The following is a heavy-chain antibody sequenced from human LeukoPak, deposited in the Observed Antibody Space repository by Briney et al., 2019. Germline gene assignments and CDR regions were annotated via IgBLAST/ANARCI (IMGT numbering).Heavy chain of an antibody. CDR1: GYTFTSYD. V-gene: IGHV1-8*03. CDR2: MNPNSGNT. D-gene: IGHD3-22*01. Sequence: ASVKVSCKASGYTFTSYDINWVPQATGQGLEWMGWMNPNSGNTGYAQKFQGRVTITRNTSISTAYMELSSLRSEDTAVYYCARGNSSGYHCDYWGQGTLVTVSA. CDR3: ARGNSSGYHCDY. J-gene: IGHJ4*02.